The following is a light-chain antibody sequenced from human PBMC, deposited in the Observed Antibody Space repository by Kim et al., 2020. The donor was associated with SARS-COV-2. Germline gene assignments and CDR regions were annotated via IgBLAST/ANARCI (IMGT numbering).Light chain of an antibody. J-gene: IGKJ1*01. CDR3: QQRSNWRT. CDR2: DAS. CDR1: QSVSNY. Sequence: CLSPGERATLSCRASQSVSNYLAWYQQKPGQAPRLLIYDASNRAAGVPARFSGSGSGTDFTLTISSLEPEDFAVYYCQQRSNWRTFGQGTKVDIK. V-gene: IGKV3-11*01.